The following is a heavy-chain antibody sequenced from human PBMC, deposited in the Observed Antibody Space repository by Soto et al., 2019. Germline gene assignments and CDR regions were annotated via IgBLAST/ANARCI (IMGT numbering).Heavy chain of an antibody. CDR1: GFTVSSNY. CDR2: IYSSGGT. J-gene: IGHJ4*02. D-gene: IGHD3-10*01. CDR3: AYFSGHARFDY. V-gene: IGHV3-66*01. Sequence: EVQLVESGGGLVQPGGSLRLSCAASGFTVSSNYMSWVRLAPGRGLEWVSIIYSSGGTYYAVSVKDRFTISRDNSRNMLYLQILSLRAEDSAVYYCAYFSGHARFDYWGQETLVTVSS.